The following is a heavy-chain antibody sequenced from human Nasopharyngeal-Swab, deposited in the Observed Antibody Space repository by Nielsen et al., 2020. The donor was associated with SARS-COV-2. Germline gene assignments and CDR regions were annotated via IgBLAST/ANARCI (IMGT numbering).Heavy chain of an antibody. Sequence: GESLKLSCKGSGYRFSSYWIGWVLHMPGKGLEWMGIMYPRDSDTRYSPSFQGQVTISADKSISTAYLQWSSLKASDTAMYYCATAYNGNYYWDYWGQGTLVTVSS. V-gene: IGHV5-51*01. CDR2: MYPRDSDT. CDR1: GYRFSSYW. D-gene: IGHD1-7*01. CDR3: ATAYNGNYYWDY. J-gene: IGHJ4*02.